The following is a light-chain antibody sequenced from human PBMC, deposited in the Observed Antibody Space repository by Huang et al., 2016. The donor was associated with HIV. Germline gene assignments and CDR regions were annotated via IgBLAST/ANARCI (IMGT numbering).Light chain of an antibody. Sequence: EIEMTQSPATLSVSPGERATLSCRASHSVDSDLAWYQQKPGQAPRLLIYDASTRATGISAKFNGTGSGTEFSLSINNLQSEDFAVYYCQQYNDWPPLTFGGGTKVEI. CDR3: QQYNDWPPLT. J-gene: IGKJ4*01. CDR1: HSVDSD. V-gene: IGKV3-15*01. CDR2: DAS.